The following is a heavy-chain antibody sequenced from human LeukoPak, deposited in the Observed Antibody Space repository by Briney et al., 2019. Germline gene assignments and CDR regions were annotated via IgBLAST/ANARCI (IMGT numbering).Heavy chain of an antibody. CDR2: ISYDGSNK. J-gene: IGHJ6*04. Sequence: PGRSLRLSCAASGFTFSSYGMHWVRQAPGKGLEWVAVISYDGSNKYYADSVKGRFTISRDNSKNTLYLQMNSLRAEDTAVYYCAKANIVATSGMDVWGKGTTVTVSS. CDR3: AKANIVATSGMDV. CDR1: GFTFSSYG. V-gene: IGHV3-30*18. D-gene: IGHD5-12*01.